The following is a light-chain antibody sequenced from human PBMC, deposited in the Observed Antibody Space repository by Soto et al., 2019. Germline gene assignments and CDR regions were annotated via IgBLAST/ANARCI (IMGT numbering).Light chain of an antibody. Sequence: EIVLTQSPGTLSLSPGERATLSCRASQSVSSIYLAWYQQKPGQAPRLLIYGASSRATGIPDRFSGSGSGTDFTLTISRLESEDFAGYYCQQYGSSRWTFGQGTKVEI. V-gene: IGKV3-20*01. CDR1: QSVSSIY. J-gene: IGKJ1*01. CDR3: QQYGSSRWT. CDR2: GAS.